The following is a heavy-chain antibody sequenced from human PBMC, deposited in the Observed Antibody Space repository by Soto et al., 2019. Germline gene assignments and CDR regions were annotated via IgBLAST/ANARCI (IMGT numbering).Heavy chain of an antibody. CDR2: IYNNGRT. CDR3: AKYDFWSGYYNY. Sequence: PSETLSLTCSVSGVSINSYYWSWIRQPPGKGLEWIGHIYNNGRTNYNPSLKSRVTISVDTSKSQLSLRLSSVTAADTAVYYCAKYDFWSGYYNYWGQGTLVTVSS. D-gene: IGHD3-3*01. CDR1: GVSINSYY. V-gene: IGHV4-59*01. J-gene: IGHJ4*02.